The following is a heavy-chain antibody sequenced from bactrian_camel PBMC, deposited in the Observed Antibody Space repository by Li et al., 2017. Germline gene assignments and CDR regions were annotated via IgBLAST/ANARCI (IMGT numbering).Heavy chain of an antibody. J-gene: IGHJ4*01. CDR1: GFTLSSYR. D-gene: IGHD2*01. V-gene: IGHV3S25*01. Sequence: QVQLVESGGDLVQPGGSLRLSRAASGFTLSSYRTYWVRQAPGKGLEWVSIINRGGTTYYADSMKGRFTISRDNATNTVYLQMNSLKPEDTAVYYCVSLVGRPLVHQGTQVTVS. CDR2: INRGGTT.